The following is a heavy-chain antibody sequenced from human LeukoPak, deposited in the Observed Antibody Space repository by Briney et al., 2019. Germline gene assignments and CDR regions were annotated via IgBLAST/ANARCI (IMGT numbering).Heavy chain of an antibody. CDR3: AKAKKQWLLDY. J-gene: IGHJ4*02. CDR2: ISGSGGST. Sequence: GGSLRLSCAASGFPFSSYAMSWVRQAPGKGLEWVSAISGSGGSTYYADSVKGRFTISRDNSKNTLYLQINSLRAEDTAVYYCAKAKKQWLLDYWGQGTLVTVSS. D-gene: IGHD6-19*01. CDR1: GFPFSSYA. V-gene: IGHV3-23*01.